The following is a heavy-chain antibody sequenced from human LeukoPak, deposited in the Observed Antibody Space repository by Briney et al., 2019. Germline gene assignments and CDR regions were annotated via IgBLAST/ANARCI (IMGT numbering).Heavy chain of an antibody. CDR3: IRDEALWRLDY. Sequence: TGGSLRLSCAASGFTFSNHWMHWVRQAPGKGLVWASRIDEGGSNAMYADSVKGRFSISRDNAKNTVNLQMNSLRAEDTGVYYCIRDEALWRLDYWGQGTLVTVSS. D-gene: IGHD2-21*01. CDR2: IDEGGSNA. J-gene: IGHJ4*02. CDR1: GFTFSNHW. V-gene: IGHV3-74*03.